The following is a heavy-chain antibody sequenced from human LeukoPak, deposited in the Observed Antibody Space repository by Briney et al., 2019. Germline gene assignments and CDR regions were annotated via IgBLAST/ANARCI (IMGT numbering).Heavy chain of an antibody. CDR1: GFTFSSYT. D-gene: IGHD6-13*01. CDR3: AKGQRHSSSRYTPHNFDY. CDR2: ISGNGGST. Sequence: GGSLRLSCAASGFTFSSYTMSWVRQAPGKGLEWLAGISGNGGSTYSADSVKGRFTVSRDNSKNTFYLQMSSLRAEDTAVYFCAKGQRHSSSRYTPHNFDYWGQGTLVTVSS. J-gene: IGHJ4*02. V-gene: IGHV3-23*01.